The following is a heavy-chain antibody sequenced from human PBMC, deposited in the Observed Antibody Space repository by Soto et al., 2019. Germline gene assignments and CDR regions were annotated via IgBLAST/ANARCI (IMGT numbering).Heavy chain of an antibody. Sequence: GGSLRLSCQASGFNFDNYGMHWVRQAPGKGLEWVAVITYDGSFQYYADSVKGRFTISRDNSKNTLFLHLNTLRPEDTAVYHCAKDRVGGTFYTPLGFWGQGTLVTVSS. CDR1: GFNFDNYG. D-gene: IGHD1-7*01. CDR2: ITYDGSFQ. J-gene: IGHJ4*02. V-gene: IGHV3-30*18. CDR3: AKDRVGGTFYTPLGF.